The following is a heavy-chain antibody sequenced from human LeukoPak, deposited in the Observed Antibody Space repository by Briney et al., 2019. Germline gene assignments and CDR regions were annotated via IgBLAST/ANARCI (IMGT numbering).Heavy chain of an antibody. CDR1: GGSISSYY. CDR3: ARESPGAYFDY. CDR2: IYYSGST. D-gene: IGHD3-10*01. V-gene: IGHV4-59*12. J-gene: IGHJ4*02. Sequence: SETLSLTCTVSGGSISSYYWSWIRQPPGKGLEWIGYIYYSGSTNYNPSLKSRVTMSVDTSKNQFSLKLSSVTAADTAVYYCARESPGAYFDYWGQGTLVTVSS.